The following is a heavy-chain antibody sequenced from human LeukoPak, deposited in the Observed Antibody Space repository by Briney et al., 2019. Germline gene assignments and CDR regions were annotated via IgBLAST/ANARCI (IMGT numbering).Heavy chain of an antibody. CDR1: GFTFSSYS. Sequence: PGGSLRLSCAASGFTFSSYSMNWVRQAPGKGLEWVSYISSSGSTIYYADSVKGRFTISRDNAKNSLYLQMNSLRAEDTAVYYCARASGYYYGSGSFLFDPWGQGTLVTVSS. V-gene: IGHV3-48*01. D-gene: IGHD3-10*01. CDR2: ISSSGSTI. J-gene: IGHJ5*02. CDR3: ARASGYYYGSGSFLFDP.